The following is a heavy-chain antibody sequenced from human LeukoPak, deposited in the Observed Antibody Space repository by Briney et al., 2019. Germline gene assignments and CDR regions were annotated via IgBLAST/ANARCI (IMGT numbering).Heavy chain of an antibody. CDR1: GGTFSSYA. Sequence: SVTVSCKASGGTFSSYAISWVRQAPGQGLEWMGGIIPIFGTANYAQKFQGRVTITVDESTSTAYMELSSLRSEDTAVYYCARGGSWYEGDNWFDPWGQGTLVTVSS. CDR3: ARGGSWYEGDNWFDP. D-gene: IGHD6-13*01. J-gene: IGHJ5*02. CDR2: IIPIFGTA. V-gene: IGHV1-69*01.